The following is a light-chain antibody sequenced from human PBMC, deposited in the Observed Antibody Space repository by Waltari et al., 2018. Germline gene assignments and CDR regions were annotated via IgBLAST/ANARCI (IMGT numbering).Light chain of an antibody. CDR3: QTGGHGTWV. Sequence: QLVLTQSPSASAFLGASVKLTCTLRSGYSSNAIAWLQQQPEKGPRSLMKVKSDGSHSKGDGIPVRFSGSSSGAERYLTLSNLQSEDEADYYCQTGGHGTWVFGGGTKLTVL. CDR1: SGYSSNA. J-gene: IGLJ3*02. CDR2: VKSDGSH. V-gene: IGLV4-69*01.